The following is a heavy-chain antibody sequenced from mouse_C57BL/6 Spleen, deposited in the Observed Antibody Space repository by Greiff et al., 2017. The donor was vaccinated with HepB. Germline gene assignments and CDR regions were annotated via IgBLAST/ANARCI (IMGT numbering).Heavy chain of an antibody. V-gene: IGHV1-80*01. D-gene: IGHD1-1*01. CDR2: IYPGDGDT. Sequence: QVQLQQSGAELVKPGASVKISCKASGYAFSSYWMNWVKQRPGKGLEWIGQIYPGDGDTNYNGKFKGKATLTADKSSSTAYMQLSSLTSEDSAVYFCARSPLPGTGDFDYWGQGTTLTVSS. CDR1: GYAFSSYW. CDR3: ARSPLPGTGDFDY. J-gene: IGHJ2*01.